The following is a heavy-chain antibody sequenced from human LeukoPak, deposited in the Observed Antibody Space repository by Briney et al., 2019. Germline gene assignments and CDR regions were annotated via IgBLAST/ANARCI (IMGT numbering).Heavy chain of an antibody. D-gene: IGHD3-10*01. Sequence: GGSLRLSCAASGFSFSTYAMSWVRQIPGKGLEWVSAISGSGGSTYYADSVKGRFTISRDNFKNTLYLQMNSLRAEDTAVYYCAKDGGVWFGESNDYWGQGTLVTVSS. CDR1: GFSFSTYA. V-gene: IGHV3-23*01. J-gene: IGHJ4*02. CDR2: ISGSGGST. CDR3: AKDGGVWFGESNDY.